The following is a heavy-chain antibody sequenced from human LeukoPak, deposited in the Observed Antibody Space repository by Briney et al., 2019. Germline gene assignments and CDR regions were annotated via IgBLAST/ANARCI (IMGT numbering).Heavy chain of an antibody. V-gene: IGHV3-23*01. J-gene: IGHJ4*02. CDR1: GFTFSSYA. CDR2: ISGSGGST. D-gene: IGHD1-26*01. CDR3: AKPSIVGATSYFDY. Sequence: GGSLRLSCAASGFTFSSYAMSWVRQAPGKGLEGVSAISGSGGSTYYADSVKGRFTTSRDNSKNTLYLQMNSLRAEDTAVYYCAKPSIVGATSYFDYWGQGTLVTVSS.